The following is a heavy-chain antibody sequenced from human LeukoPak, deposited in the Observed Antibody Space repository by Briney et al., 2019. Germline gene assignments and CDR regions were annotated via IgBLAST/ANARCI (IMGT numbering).Heavy chain of an antibody. Sequence: SGGSLRLSCAASGFTSSDYYMSWIRQAPGKGLEWVSYISSSGSTIYYADSVKGRFTISRDNAKNSLYLQMNSLRAEDTAVYYCARCLLYYYYYMDVWGKGTTVTVSS. V-gene: IGHV3-11*04. CDR3: ARCLLYYYYYMDV. J-gene: IGHJ6*03. CDR2: ISSSGSTI. D-gene: IGHD2-15*01. CDR1: GFTSSDYY.